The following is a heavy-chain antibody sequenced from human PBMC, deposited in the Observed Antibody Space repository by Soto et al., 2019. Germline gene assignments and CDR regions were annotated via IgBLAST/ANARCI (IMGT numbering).Heavy chain of an antibody. CDR2: ISAYNGNT. J-gene: IGHJ4*02. Sequence: QVQLVQSGADLKKPGASVTVSCKASGYTFTSYGISWVRQAPGQGLEWMGWISAYNGNTNYAQKFQGRVTMTTDTSTRTAYMELRSLRYDDTAVYYCARDVPTVTTGGPDYWGQGTLVTVSS. CDR1: GYTFTSYG. D-gene: IGHD4-17*01. CDR3: ARDVPTVTTGGPDY. V-gene: IGHV1-18*01.